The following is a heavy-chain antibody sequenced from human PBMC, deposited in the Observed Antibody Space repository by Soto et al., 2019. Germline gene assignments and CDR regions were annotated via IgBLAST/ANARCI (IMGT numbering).Heavy chain of an antibody. CDR3: ARPLYGSGSVWFDP. CDR2: IKEDGSEK. J-gene: IGHJ5*02. CDR1: GFTFSVYL. V-gene: IGHV3-7*03. Sequence: GGSLRLACSASGFTFSVYLMTWVRQAPGKGLEWVANIKEDGSEKYYVDSVKGRFTISRDNPKNSLYLQMNSLRADDTAVYYCARPLYGSGSVWFDPWGQGTLVTV. D-gene: IGHD3-10*01.